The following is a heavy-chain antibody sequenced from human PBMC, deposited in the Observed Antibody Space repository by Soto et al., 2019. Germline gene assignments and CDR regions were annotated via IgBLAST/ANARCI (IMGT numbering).Heavy chain of an antibody. J-gene: IGHJ6*02. V-gene: IGHV3-21*01. Sequence: GGSLRLSCTASGFTFSTYSLNWVRQAPGKGLEWVSFITGSSGHKFYADSLRGRFTISRDNAKNSLYLQMNNLRAEDTAIYYCARDGEAHFGLDVWGQGTPVTVSS. CDR1: GFTFSTYS. CDR3: ARDGEAHFGLDV. D-gene: IGHD3-10*01. CDR2: ITGSSGHK.